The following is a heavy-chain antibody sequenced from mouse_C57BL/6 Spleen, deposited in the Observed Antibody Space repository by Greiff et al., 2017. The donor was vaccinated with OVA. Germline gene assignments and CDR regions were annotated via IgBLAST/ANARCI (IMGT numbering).Heavy chain of an antibody. CDR2: IDPSDSET. CDR1: GYTFTSYW. J-gene: IGHJ4*01. V-gene: IGHV1-52*01. CDR3: SNTPPGPRAMDY. Sequence: QVQLQQPGAELVRPGSSVKLSCKASGYTFTSYWMHWVKQRPIQGLEWIGNIDPSDSETNYNQKFKDKATLTVDKSSSTAYMQLSSLTSEDSAVYSVSNTPPGPRAMDYWGQGTSVTVSS.